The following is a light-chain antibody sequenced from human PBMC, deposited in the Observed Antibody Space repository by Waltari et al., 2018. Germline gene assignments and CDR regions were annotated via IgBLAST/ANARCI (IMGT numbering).Light chain of an antibody. CDR3: QLYYSYPWT. Sequence: AIRMTQSPSSFSASTGDRVTITCRASQGISSYLAWYQQKPGKAPKLLIYAASPLQSGVPSRFSGSGSGTDFTLTISLLQSEDFATYYCQLYYSYPWTFGQGTKVEIK. CDR1: QGISSY. J-gene: IGKJ1*01. CDR2: AAS. V-gene: IGKV1-8*01.